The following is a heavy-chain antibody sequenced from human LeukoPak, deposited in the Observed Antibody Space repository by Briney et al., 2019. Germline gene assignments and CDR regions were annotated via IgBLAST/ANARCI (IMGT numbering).Heavy chain of an antibody. D-gene: IGHD1-26*01. J-gene: IGHJ6*03. Sequence: SETLSLTCTVSGGSISSYYWSWIRQPAGKGLEWIGRIYTSGSTNYNPSLKSRVTISVDTSKNQFSLKLSPVTAADTAVYYCARWENYYYYMDVWGKGTTVTVSS. CDR2: IYTSGST. CDR3: ARWENYYYYMDV. V-gene: IGHV4-4*07. CDR1: GGSISSYY.